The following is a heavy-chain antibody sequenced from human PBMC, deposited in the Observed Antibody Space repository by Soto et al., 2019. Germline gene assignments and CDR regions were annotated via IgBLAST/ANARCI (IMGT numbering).Heavy chain of an antibody. V-gene: IGHV1-8*02. CDR2: MNPGSGKT. CDR3: ARMPSSGTLKWFDP. CDR1: GYTFTNYD. J-gene: IGHJ5*02. D-gene: IGHD2-2*01. Sequence: ASVKVSCRASGYTFTNYDISWVRQATGQGLEWMGWMNPGSGKTGYANKFQGRVTMTREASTSTAHLELSSLTSEDKAVYYCARMPSSGTLKWFDPSGQGTLVTVSS.